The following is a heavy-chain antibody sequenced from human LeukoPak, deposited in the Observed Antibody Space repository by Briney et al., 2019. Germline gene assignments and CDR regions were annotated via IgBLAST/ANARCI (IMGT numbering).Heavy chain of an antibody. CDR2: INHSGST. J-gene: IGHJ1*01. CDR1: GGSFSGYY. D-gene: IGHD3-22*01. CDR3: ARIEKSHDSSGYYAEYFQH. V-gene: IGHV4-34*01. Sequence: SETLSLTCAVYGGSFSGYYWSWIRQPPGKGLEWIGEINHSGSTNYNPSLKSRVTISVDTSKNQFSLKLSSVTAADTAVYYCARIEKSHDSSGYYAEYFQHWGQGTLVTVSS.